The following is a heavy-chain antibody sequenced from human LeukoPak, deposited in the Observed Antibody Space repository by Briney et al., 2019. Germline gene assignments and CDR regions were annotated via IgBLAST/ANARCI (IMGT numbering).Heavy chain of an antibody. CDR1: GFTFSNFP. Sequence: GGSLPLSCSAAGFTFSNFPMHWVRQAPGKGLEYFSAISRNGDTTYYADSVKSRFNNSRDSVKHSLYLQMNSLRAEDTAVYYCARGTYSSNWYVDYWGQGTLVTVAS. J-gene: IGHJ4*02. CDR3: ARGTYSSNWYVDY. D-gene: IGHD6-13*01. V-gene: IGHV3-64*04. CDR2: ISRNGDTT.